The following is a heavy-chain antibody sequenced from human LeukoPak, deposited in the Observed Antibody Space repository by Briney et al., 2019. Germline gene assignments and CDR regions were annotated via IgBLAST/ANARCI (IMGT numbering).Heavy chain of an antibody. CDR2: ISGSGGST. V-gene: IGHV3-23*01. D-gene: IGHD2-15*01. CDR1: GFTFSSYA. Sequence: GGSLRPSCAASGFTFSSYAMSWVRQAPGKGLEWVSVISGSGGSTYYADSVKGRFTISRDNSKNTLYLQMNSLRAEDTAVYYCAKDYCSGGSCYFDYWGQGTLVTVSS. CDR3: AKDYCSGGSCYFDY. J-gene: IGHJ4*02.